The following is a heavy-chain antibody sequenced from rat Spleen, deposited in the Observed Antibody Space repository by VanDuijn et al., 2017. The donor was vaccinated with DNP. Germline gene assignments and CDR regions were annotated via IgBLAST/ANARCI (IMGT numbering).Heavy chain of an antibody. V-gene: IGHV2-30*01. D-gene: IGHD4-3*01. J-gene: IGHJ2*01. CDR2: IWTAGNT. Sequence: QVQLKESGPALVQPSQTLSLTCTVSGFSLTTYNMHWVRQPTGKGLEWMGVIWTAGNTDSHLALKSRLSLGRDTSKSQVFLKMNSLQTEDTAIYFCARTASYKSGYYFDYWGQGVMVTVSS. CDR1: GFSLTTYN. CDR3: ARTASYKSGYYFDY.